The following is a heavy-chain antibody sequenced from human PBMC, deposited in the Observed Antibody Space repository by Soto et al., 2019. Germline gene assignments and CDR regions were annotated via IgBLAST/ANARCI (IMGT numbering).Heavy chain of an antibody. V-gene: IGHV3-48*01. J-gene: IGHJ6*03. Sequence: GGSLRLSCAASGFTFSSYSMNWVRQAPGKGLEWVSYISSSSSTIYYADSVKGRFTISRDNAKNSLYLQMNSLRAEDTAVYYCARGGCSSTSCYAGMGSRGYYYYYTDVWGKGTTVTVSS. CDR3: ARGGCSSTSCYAGMGSRGYYYYYTDV. CDR2: ISSSSSTI. D-gene: IGHD2-2*01. CDR1: GFTFSSYS.